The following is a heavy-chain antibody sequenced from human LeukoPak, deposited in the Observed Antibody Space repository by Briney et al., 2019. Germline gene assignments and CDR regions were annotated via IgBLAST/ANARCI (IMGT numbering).Heavy chain of an antibody. CDR3: ARPRGVVDAFDI. D-gene: IGHD3-3*01. J-gene: IGHJ3*02. CDR1: GGSISSYY. Sequence: SETLSLTCTVSGGSISSYYWSWLRQPPGKGLEWIGYIYYSGSTNYNPSLKSRVTISVDTSKNQFSLKLSSVTAADTAVYYCARPRGVVDAFDIWGQGTMVTVSS. CDR2: IYYSGST. V-gene: IGHV4-59*01.